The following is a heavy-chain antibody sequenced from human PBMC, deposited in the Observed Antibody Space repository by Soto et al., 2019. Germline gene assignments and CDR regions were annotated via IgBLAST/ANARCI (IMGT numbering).Heavy chain of an antibody. CDR2: ITGNGAVT. CDR1: GLSFDNYA. V-gene: IGHV3-23*01. D-gene: IGHD4-17*01. J-gene: IGHJ3*01. Sequence: VQFLESGGGVVRPGGSLRLSCVASGLSFDNYAMTWVRQSPGKGLEWLACITGNGAVTSYTDSVRGRFTISRDNSKNTLYLQTDSLRADDTAVYYCGKDPNGDYFGTFDFWGQGTTVTVS. CDR3: GKDPNGDYFGTFDF.